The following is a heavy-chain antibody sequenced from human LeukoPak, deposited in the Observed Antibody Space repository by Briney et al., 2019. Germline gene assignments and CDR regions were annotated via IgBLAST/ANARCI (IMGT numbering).Heavy chain of an antibody. V-gene: IGHV3-48*01. CDR2: ISSSSSTI. Sequence: GGSLRLSCAASGFTFSSYSMNWVRQAPGKGLEWVSYISSSSSTIYYVDSVKGRFTISRDNAKNSLYLQMDSLRAEDTAVYYCARAPRFGSGWSNFDYWGQGTLVTVSS. CDR1: GFTFSSYS. D-gene: IGHD6-19*01. J-gene: IGHJ4*02. CDR3: ARAPRFGSGWSNFDY.